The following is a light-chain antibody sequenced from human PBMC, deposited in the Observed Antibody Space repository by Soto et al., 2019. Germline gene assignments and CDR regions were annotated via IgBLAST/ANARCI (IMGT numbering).Light chain of an antibody. CDR2: TDN. CDR1: SSNIGTNA. CDR3: VAWDASLSAVV. Sequence: QSVLTQPPSASGTPGQRVTFSCSGSSSNIGTNAVNWYKQLPGTAPKLIIYTDNQRPSGVPDRFSGSKSGTSASLAISWLQSEDEADYYCVAWDASLSAVVFGGGTKLTVL. J-gene: IGLJ2*01. V-gene: IGLV1-44*01.